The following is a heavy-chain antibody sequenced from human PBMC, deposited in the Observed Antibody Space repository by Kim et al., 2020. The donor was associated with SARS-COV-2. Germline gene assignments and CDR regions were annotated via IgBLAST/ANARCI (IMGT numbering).Heavy chain of an antibody. J-gene: IGHJ4*02. CDR1: GYSFTSYW. CDR2: IFPGDSDA. CDR3: ARQGGQYFDY. V-gene: IGHV5-51*01. Sequence: GESLKISCKVSGYSFTSYWIAWVRQMPGKGLEWVGIIFPGDSDAKYSPSFEGQVTIAADNSITTVYLQWRSLEASDTATYYGARQGGQYFDYWGQGTLVTVSS. D-gene: IGHD3-16*01.